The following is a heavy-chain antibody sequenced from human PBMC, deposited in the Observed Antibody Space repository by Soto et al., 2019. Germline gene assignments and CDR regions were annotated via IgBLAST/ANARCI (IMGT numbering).Heavy chain of an antibody. CDR3: ARGIATGQLDP. CDR1: GYTFTGYT. V-gene: IGHV1-3*01. CDR2: INPDNGNT. J-gene: IGHJ5*02. Sequence: ALLKVSCKAFGYTFTGYTMNWVRQAPGQRLEWMGWINPDNGNTKSSQKFQDRVIITRDTSASTAYMDLSSPRSEDTAVYYCARGIATGQLDPCGQGTLVTVSS. D-gene: IGHD2-15*01.